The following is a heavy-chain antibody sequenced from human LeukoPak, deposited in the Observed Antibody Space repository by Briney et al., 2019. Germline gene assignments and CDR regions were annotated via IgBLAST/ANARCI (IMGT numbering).Heavy chain of an antibody. CDR1: GFTFSSYW. J-gene: IGHJ4*02. CDR3: AKEMVVAAALDY. D-gene: IGHD2-15*01. V-gene: IGHV3-74*01. Sequence: GGSLRLSCAASGFTFSSYWMHWVRQAPGKGLVWVSRINSDGSSTSYADSVKGRFTISRDNAKNTLYLQMNSLRTEDTALYYCAKEMVVAAALDYWGQGTRVTVSS. CDR2: INSDGSST.